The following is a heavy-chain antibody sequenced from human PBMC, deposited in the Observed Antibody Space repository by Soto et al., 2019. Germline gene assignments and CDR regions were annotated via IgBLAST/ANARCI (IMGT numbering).Heavy chain of an antibody. Sequence: GESLKISCKGSGYSFTSYWIGWVRQMPGKGLEWMGIIYPGDSDTRYSPSFQGQVTISADKSISTAYLQWSSLKASDTAMYYCARQGDGRDGYNYVSNWGQGTLVTVSS. CDR3: ARQGDGRDGYNYVSN. V-gene: IGHV5-51*01. J-gene: IGHJ1*01. CDR2: IYPGDSDT. CDR1: GYSFTSYW. D-gene: IGHD5-18*01.